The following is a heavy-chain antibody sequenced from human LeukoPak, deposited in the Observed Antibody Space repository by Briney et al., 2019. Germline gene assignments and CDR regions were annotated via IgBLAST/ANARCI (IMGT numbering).Heavy chain of an antibody. CDR2: IYYSGNT. CDR1: GGSISSGVYS. CDR3: ARRDYGDYHDAFDI. Sequence: SQTLSLTCAVSGGSISSGVYSGSWIRQPPGKGLEWIGYIYYSGNTYYYPSLRSRVSISVDTSKNQLSLKLNSVTAADTAVYFCARRDYGDYHDAFDIWGQGTMVTVSS. J-gene: IGHJ3*02. V-gene: IGHV4-30-4*07. D-gene: IGHD4-17*01.